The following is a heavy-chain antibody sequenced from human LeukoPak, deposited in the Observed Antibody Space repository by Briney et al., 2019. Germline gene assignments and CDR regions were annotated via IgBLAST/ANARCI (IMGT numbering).Heavy chain of an antibody. V-gene: IGHV3-11*04. CDR3: ASLYYDFWSGENYYMDV. CDR1: GFTFSDYY. CDR2: ISNSGSTK. Sequence: NPGGSLRLSCAASGFTFSDYYMSWIRQAPGKGLEWVSYISNSGSTKYYADSVKGRFTISRDNAKNSLYLQMNSLRAEDTAVYYCASLYYDFWSGENYYMDVWGKGTTVTVSS. D-gene: IGHD3-3*01. J-gene: IGHJ6*03.